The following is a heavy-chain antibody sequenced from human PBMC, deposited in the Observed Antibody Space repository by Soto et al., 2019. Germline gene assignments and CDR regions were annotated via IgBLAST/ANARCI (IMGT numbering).Heavy chain of an antibody. CDR3: ARDRLEDFWSGYRQNYYYYGMDV. J-gene: IGHJ6*02. Sequence: ASVKVSCKASGYTFTSYGISWVRQAPGQGLEWMGWISAYNGNTNCAQKLQGRVTMTTDTSTSTAYMELRSLRSDDTAVYYCARDRLEDFWSGYRQNYYYYGMDVWGQGTTVTVSS. CDR2: ISAYNGNT. CDR1: GYTFTSYG. V-gene: IGHV1-18*01. D-gene: IGHD3-3*01.